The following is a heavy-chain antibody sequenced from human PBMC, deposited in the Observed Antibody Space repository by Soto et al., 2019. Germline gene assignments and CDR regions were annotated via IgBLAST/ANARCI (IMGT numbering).Heavy chain of an antibody. CDR1: GGTFSSYA. D-gene: IGHD1-26*01. J-gene: IGHJ5*02. CDR2: IIPIFGTT. Sequence: QVQLVQSGAEVKKPGSSVKVSCKSSGGTFSSYAISWVRQAPGQGLEWVGGIIPIFGTTNYAQRFQGRVTITADDPTTSAYMELSTLRSDETAGYYCARDPPYSGDYWDGFDTWGQGALVIGSS. CDR3: ARDPPYSGDYWDGFDT. V-gene: IGHV1-69*01.